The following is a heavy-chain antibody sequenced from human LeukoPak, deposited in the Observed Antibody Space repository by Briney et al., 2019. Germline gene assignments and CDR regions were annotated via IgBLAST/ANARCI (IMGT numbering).Heavy chain of an antibody. CDR1: GFNFRDYE. J-gene: IGHJ4*02. V-gene: IGHV3-48*03. D-gene: IGHD2-15*01. Sequence: GGSLRLSCAASGFNFRDYEMNWVGQAPGKGLVLLSYIHTVGRTIPYTASVKGRFTISKHNPKNSLYLQMNSLRAEDTALYYCATSSWDIWGQGTLVTVSS. CDR2: IHTVGRTI. CDR3: ATSSWDI.